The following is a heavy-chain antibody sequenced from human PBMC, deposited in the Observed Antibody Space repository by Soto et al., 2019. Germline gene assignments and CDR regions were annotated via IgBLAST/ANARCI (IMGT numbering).Heavy chain of an antibody. Sequence: SVKVSCKASGGTFSSYTISWVRQAPGQGLDWMGRIIPILGIANYAQKFQGRVTITADKSTSTAYMELSSLRSEDTAVYYCARGFGGNYYYYMDVWGKGTTVTVSS. CDR1: GGTFSSYT. J-gene: IGHJ6*03. CDR2: IIPILGIA. D-gene: IGHD3-10*01. V-gene: IGHV1-69*02. CDR3: ARGFGGNYYYYMDV.